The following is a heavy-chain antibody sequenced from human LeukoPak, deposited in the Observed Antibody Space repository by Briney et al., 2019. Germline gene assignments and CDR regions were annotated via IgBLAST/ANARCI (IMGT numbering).Heavy chain of an antibody. Sequence: ASVKVSCTASGYTFTNYSMNWVRQAPGQGLEWMGWINTNTGNPTYAQGFTGRFDFSLDTSVSTAYLQISSLKAEDTAVYYCARDPRKGGYGMDVWGQGTTVTVSS. D-gene: IGHD2-15*01. V-gene: IGHV7-4-1*02. J-gene: IGHJ6*02. CDR3: ARDPRKGGYGMDV. CDR1: GYTFTNYS. CDR2: INTNTGNP.